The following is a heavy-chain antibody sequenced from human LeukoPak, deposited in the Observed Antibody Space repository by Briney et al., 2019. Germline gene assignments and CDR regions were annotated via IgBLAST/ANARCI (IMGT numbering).Heavy chain of an antibody. J-gene: IGHJ2*01. CDR3: ARASAGDWYFDL. CDR2: INPNSGGT. CDR1: GYTFTGYY. V-gene: IGHV1-2*02. Sequence: ASVKVSCKASGYTFTGYYMHWVRQAPGQGLEWMGWINPNSGGTNYAQKFQGRVTMTRDTSISTAYMKLSRLRSDDTAVYYCARASAGDWYFDLWGRGTLVTVSS.